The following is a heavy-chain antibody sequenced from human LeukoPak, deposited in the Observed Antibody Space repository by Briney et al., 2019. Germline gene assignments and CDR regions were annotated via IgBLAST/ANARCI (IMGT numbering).Heavy chain of an antibody. D-gene: IGHD7-27*01. J-gene: IGHJ4*02. Sequence: AGGSLRLSCAASGFTFSSYAMSWVRQAPGKGLEWVSAISGSGGSTYYADSVKGRFTISRDNSKNTLYLQMNSLRAEDTAVYYCAKDSANWGSFDYWGQGTLVTVSS. CDR1: GFTFSSYA. CDR2: ISGSGGST. V-gene: IGHV3-23*01. CDR3: AKDSANWGSFDY.